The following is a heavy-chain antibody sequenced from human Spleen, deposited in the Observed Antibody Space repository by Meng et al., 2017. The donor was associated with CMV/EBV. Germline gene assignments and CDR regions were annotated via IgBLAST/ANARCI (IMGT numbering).Heavy chain of an antibody. Sequence: GESLKISCAASGFTFSSYWMHWVRQAPGKGLVWVSRINSDGSITNYADSVKGRFTISRDNSKNTLYLQMNSLRAEDTAVYYCARGELAAGGVSDYWGQGTLVTVSS. CDR3: ARGELAAGGVSDY. D-gene: IGHD6-13*01. J-gene: IGHJ4*02. V-gene: IGHV3-74*01. CDR1: GFTFSSYW. CDR2: INSDGSIT.